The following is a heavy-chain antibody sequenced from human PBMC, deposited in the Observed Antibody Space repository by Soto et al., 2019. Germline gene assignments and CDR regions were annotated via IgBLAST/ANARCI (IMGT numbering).Heavy chain of an antibody. Sequence: GGSLRLSCVASGFTFDDYTMHWVRQAPGKGLEWVSLISSDGASTYYADSLKGRFTISRDNSKNSLFLQMNNLRTEDNALYYCAKDASGYDMAFDYWGQGTLVTVSS. D-gene: IGHD5-12*01. J-gene: IGHJ4*02. CDR2: ISSDGAST. V-gene: IGHV3-43*01. CDR1: GFTFDDYT. CDR3: AKDASGYDMAFDY.